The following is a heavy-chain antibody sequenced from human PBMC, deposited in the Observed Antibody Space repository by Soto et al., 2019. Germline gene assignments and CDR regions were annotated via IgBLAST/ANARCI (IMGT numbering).Heavy chain of an antibody. Sequence: QVQLVQSGAEVNRPGSSVKVSCKASVDTFNFYSINWVRQSPGLGLEWMGRVNPIVSTSNYAQKFQGRVTMPADKSTSTAYVELSSLRSEDTGIYYCASSYGSGYRAFDYWGQGALVTDSS. CDR2: VNPIVSTS. CDR1: VDTFNFYS. J-gene: IGHJ4*02. D-gene: IGHD3-10*01. CDR3: ASSYGSGYRAFDY. V-gene: IGHV1-69*08.